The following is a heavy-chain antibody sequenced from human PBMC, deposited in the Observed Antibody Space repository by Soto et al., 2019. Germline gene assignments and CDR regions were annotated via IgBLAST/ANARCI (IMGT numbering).Heavy chain of an antibody. Sequence: PSETLSLTCTVSGGSVSSGSYYWSWIRQTPGKGLEWIGYIYYSGSTNYNPSLKSRVTISVDTSKNQFSLKLSSVTAADTAVYYCARVDGYRGVDAFDIWGQGTMVTVSS. V-gene: IGHV4-61*01. CDR2: IYYSGST. CDR1: GGSVSSGSYY. D-gene: IGHD5-12*01. J-gene: IGHJ3*02. CDR3: ARVDGYRGVDAFDI.